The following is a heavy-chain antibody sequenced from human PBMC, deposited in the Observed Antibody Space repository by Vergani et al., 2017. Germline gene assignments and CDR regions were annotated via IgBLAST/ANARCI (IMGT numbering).Heavy chain of an antibody. CDR3: AGGSYYYDSSGYPDY. V-gene: IGHV1-18*01. D-gene: IGHD3-22*01. CDR2: ISAYNGNT. Sequence: QVQLVQSGAEVKKPGASVKVSCKASGYTFTSYGISWVRQAPGQGLEWMGWISAYNGNTNYAQKFQGRVTITRDTSASTAYMELSSLRSEDTAVYYCAGGSYYYDSSGYPDYWGQGTLVTVSS. J-gene: IGHJ4*02. CDR1: GYTFTSYG.